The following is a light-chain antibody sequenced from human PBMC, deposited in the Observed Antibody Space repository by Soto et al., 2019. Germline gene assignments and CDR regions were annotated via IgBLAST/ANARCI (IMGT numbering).Light chain of an antibody. V-gene: IGLV2-14*01. CDR3: GSYTSSNSLV. Sequence: QSVLTQPASVSGSPGQSITISCTGTSSDVGGYNSVSWYQQHSGKAPRLMIYDVSNRPSGVSNRFSGSKSGNTASLTISGLQAEDEAAYYCGSYTSSNSLVFGGGTKLTGL. J-gene: IGLJ2*01. CDR1: SSDVGGYNS. CDR2: DVS.